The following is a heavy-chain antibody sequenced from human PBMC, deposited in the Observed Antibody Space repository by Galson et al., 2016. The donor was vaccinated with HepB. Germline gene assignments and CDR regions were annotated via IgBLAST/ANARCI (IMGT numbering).Heavy chain of an antibody. D-gene: IGHD1-26*01. V-gene: IGHV4-59*08. Sequence: SETLSLTCTVTFDSIRSFYWAWIRQVPGKGLEWIGYVQYTGNTNYNPSLKSRLTISADTSKNQLSLKLTSVTPADTAVYFCARHRVLRAERYYSYGLDVWGQGIPVTVSS. CDR1: FDSIRSFY. CDR2: VQYTGNT. CDR3: ARHRVLRAERYYSYGLDV. J-gene: IGHJ6*02.